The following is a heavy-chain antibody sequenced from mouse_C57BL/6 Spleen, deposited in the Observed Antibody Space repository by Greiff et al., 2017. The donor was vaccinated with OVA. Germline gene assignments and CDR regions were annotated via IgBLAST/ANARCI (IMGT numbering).Heavy chain of an antibody. Sequence: LVESGAELVKPGASVKLSCTASGFTINDYYMHWVKQRTEQGLEWIGRIDPEDGETKYAPKFQGKATITADTSSNTAYLQLSSLTSEDTAVYYCARFKGDCDEGYAMDYWGQGTSVTVSS. CDR1: GFTINDYY. D-gene: IGHD2-13*01. V-gene: IGHV14-2*01. CDR3: ARFKGDCDEGYAMDY. CDR2: IDPEDGET. J-gene: IGHJ4*01.